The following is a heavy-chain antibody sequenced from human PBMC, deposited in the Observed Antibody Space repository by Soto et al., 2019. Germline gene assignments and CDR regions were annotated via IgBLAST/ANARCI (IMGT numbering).Heavy chain of an antibody. CDR1: GYTFSGFY. Sequence: ASVKVSCKASGYTFSGFYMHWVRQAPGQGLVWMGWINPNSGGTKSAEKFQGRVTMTRDTSISTAYMELSRLTSDDTAVYYCASAAVTGTAGLDFWGQGTQVTVSS. D-gene: IGHD6-19*01. CDR2: INPNSGGT. CDR3: ASAAVTGTAGLDF. V-gene: IGHV1-2*02. J-gene: IGHJ4*02.